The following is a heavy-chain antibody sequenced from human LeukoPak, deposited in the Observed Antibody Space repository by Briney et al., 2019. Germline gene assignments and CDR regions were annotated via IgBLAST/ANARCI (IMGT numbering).Heavy chain of an antibody. CDR3: ARVNRRVGYKILSPRTLDY. J-gene: IGHJ4*02. CDR1: GFTFSSYS. Sequence: GGSLRLSCAASGFTFSSYSMNWVRQAPGKGLEWVSSISSSSSYIYYADSVKGRFTISRDNAKNSLYLQMNSLRAEDTAGYYCARVNRRVGYKILSPRTLDYWGREPWSPSPQ. V-gene: IGHV3-21*01. D-gene: IGHD5-24*01. CDR2: ISSSSSYI.